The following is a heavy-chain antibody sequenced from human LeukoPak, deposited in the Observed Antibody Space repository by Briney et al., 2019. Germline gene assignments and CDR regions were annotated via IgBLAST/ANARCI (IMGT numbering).Heavy chain of an antibody. CDR2: IYTSGST. CDR1: GGSISTYY. CDR3: AREFTYYYGSGSYNYYGMDV. V-gene: IGHV4-4*08. Sequence: SETLSLTCTVSGGSISTYYWSWIRQPPGKGLEWIGRIYTSGSTNYNPSLKSRVTISVDTSKNQFSLKLSSVTAADTAVYYCAREFTYYYGSGSYNYYGMDVWGQGTTVTVSS. J-gene: IGHJ6*02. D-gene: IGHD3-10*01.